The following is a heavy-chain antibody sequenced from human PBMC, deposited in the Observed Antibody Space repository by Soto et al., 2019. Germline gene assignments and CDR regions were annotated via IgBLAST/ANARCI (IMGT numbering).Heavy chain of an antibody. Sequence: ASVKVSCKASGYTFTSYGISWVRQAPGQGLEWMGWISGYNGNTNYAQKLQGRVTMTTDTSTSTAYMELRSLRSDDTVVYYCAAATGGAPIFDIWGQGTMVTVSS. V-gene: IGHV1-18*01. J-gene: IGHJ3*02. D-gene: IGHD7-27*01. CDR2: ISGYNGNT. CDR1: GYTFTSYG. CDR3: AAATGGAPIFDI.